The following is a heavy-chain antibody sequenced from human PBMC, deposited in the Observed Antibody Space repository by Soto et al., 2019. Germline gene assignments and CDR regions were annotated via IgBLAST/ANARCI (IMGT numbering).Heavy chain of an antibody. Sequence: ASVKVSCKASGGTFSSYAISWVRQAPGQGLEWMGGIIPIFGTANYAQKFQGRVTITADESTSTAYMELSSLRSEDTAVYYCATSPGYSGYDLGPFDYWGQGTLVTVSS. J-gene: IGHJ4*02. CDR1: GGTFSSYA. CDR3: ATSPGYSGYDLGPFDY. V-gene: IGHV1-69*13. CDR2: IIPIFGTA. D-gene: IGHD5-12*01.